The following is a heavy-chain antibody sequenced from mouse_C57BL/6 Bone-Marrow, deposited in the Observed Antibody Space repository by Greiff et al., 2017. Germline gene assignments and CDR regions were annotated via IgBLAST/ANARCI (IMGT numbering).Heavy chain of an antibody. CDR1: GYTFTSYW. V-gene: IGHV1-7*01. D-gene: IGHD1-1*01. CDR2: INPSSGYT. CDR3: AKWGGSSLYAMDY. J-gene: IGHJ4*01. Sequence: VQLQQSGAELAKPGASVKLSCKASGYTFTSYWMHWVKQRPGQGLEWIGYINPSSGYTKYNQKFKDKATLTADKSSSTAYMQLSSLTYEDSAVYDCAKWGGSSLYAMDYWGQGTSVTVSS.